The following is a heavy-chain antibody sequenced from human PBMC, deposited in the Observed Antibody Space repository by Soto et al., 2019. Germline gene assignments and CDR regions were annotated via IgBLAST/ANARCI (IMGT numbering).Heavy chain of an antibody. CDR3: ARRDVVVAATTGRFDY. CDR2: ISYDGSNK. CDR1: GFTFSSYA. V-gene: IGHV3-30-3*01. D-gene: IGHD2-15*01. Sequence: ESGGGVAQPGRSLRLSCAASGFTFSSYAMHWVRQAPGKGLEWVAVISYDGSNKYYADSVKGRFTISRDNSKNTLYLQMNSLRAEDTAVYYCARRDVVVAATTGRFDYWGQGTLVTVSS. J-gene: IGHJ4*02.